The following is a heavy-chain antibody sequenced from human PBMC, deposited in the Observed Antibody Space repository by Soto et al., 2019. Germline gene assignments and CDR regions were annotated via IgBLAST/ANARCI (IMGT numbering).Heavy chain of an antibody. J-gene: IGHJ6*03. CDR1: GYTFTSYG. V-gene: IGHV1-18*01. CDR3: ARLGDYYDILTGYYKHYYYYYMDV. Sequence: ASVKVSCKASGYTFTSYGISWVRQAPGQGLEWMGWISAYNGNTNYAQKLQGRVTMTTDTSTSTAYMELRSLRSDDTAVYYCARLGDYYDILTGYYKHYYYYYMDVWGKGTTVTVSS. CDR2: ISAYNGNT. D-gene: IGHD3-9*01.